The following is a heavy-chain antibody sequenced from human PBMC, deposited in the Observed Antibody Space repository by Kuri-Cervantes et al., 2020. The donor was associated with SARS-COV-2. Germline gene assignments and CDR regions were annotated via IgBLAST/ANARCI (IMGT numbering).Heavy chain of an antibody. J-gene: IGHJ3*02. V-gene: IGHV4-38-2*02. CDR2: IYHSGST. CDR3: ARHRMADAFDI. D-gene: IGHD2-8*01. CDR1: GYSISSGYY. Sequence: ESLKISCTVSGYSISSGYYWGWIRQPPGKGLEWIGSIYHSGSTYYNPSLKSRVTISVDTSKNQFSLKLSSVTAADTAAYYCARHRMADAFDIWGQGTMVTVSS.